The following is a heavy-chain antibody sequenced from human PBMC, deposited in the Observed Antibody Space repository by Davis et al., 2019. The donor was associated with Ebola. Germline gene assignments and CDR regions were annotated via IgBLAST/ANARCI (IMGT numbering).Heavy chain of an antibody. Sequence: GESLKISCAASGFTFSSYGMHWVRQAPGKGLEWVAVIWYDGSNKYYADSVKGRFTISRDNSKNTLYLQMNSLRAEDTAVYYCARDYYGSGSYYLGYWGQGTLVTVSS. CDR1: GFTFSSYG. CDR3: ARDYYGSGSYYLGY. CDR2: IWYDGSNK. V-gene: IGHV3-33*08. D-gene: IGHD3-10*01. J-gene: IGHJ4*02.